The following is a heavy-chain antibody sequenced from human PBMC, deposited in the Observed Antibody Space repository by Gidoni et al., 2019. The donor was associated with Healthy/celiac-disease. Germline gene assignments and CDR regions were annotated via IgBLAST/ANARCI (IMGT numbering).Heavy chain of an antibody. D-gene: IGHD1-1*01. J-gene: IGHJ4*02. CDR1: GFTFRSCA. V-gene: IGHV3-23*01. Sequence: EVQLLESGGGFVQPGGSLRLSRAASGFTFRSCAMGWVRQAPGKGLEWVSAISGSGGSTYYADSVKGRFTISRDNSKNTLYLQMNSLRAEDTAVYYCAKRPDWNSDYWGQGTLVTVSS. CDR2: ISGSGGST. CDR3: AKRPDWNSDY.